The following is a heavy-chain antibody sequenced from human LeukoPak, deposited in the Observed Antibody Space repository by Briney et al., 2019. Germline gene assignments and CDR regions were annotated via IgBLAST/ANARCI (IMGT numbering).Heavy chain of an antibody. V-gene: IGHV3-23*01. Sequence: GSLRLSCAASGFTFSSYAMSWVRQAPGKGLEWVSAISDSGGSTYSADSVKGRFTISRDNSKDTLYLQMNSLRAEDTAVYYCAKDMGGSWVEYFQHWGQGTLVTVSS. D-gene: IGHD1-26*01. CDR3: AKDMGGSWVEYFQH. CDR2: ISDSGGST. J-gene: IGHJ1*01. CDR1: GFTFSSYA.